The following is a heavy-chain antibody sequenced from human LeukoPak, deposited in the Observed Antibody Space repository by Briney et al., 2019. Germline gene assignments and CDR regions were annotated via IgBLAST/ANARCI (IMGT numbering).Heavy chain of an antibody. Sequence: PSETLSLTCTVSGASVSSYYWAWIRQPAGKGLEWIGRIYTGATLNYNPSLESRVTMSLDNFNNHFSLSLTSVTAADTAVYYCAGEQFASGKDYYYYMDVWGKGTTVTVSS. J-gene: IGHJ6*03. CDR2: IYTGATL. D-gene: IGHD3-10*01. CDR1: GASVSSYY. CDR3: AGEQFASGKDYYYYMDV. V-gene: IGHV4-4*07.